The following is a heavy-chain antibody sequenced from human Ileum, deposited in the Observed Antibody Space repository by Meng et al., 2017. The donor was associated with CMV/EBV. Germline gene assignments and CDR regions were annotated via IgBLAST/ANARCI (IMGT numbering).Heavy chain of an antibody. CDR3: ARVLPYCGGDCYSGSYFDY. J-gene: IGHJ4*02. CDR2: IHNSGST. Sequence: ESLKISCTVSGGAISTYYWSWIRQSPGKGLEWIGYIHNSGSTQYNPSLKSRVTMSIDTSKNQFSLKLRSVTAADTAVYYCARVLPYCGGDCYSGSYFDYWGQGTLVTVSS. CDR1: GGAISTYY. D-gene: IGHD2-21*01. V-gene: IGHV4-59*01.